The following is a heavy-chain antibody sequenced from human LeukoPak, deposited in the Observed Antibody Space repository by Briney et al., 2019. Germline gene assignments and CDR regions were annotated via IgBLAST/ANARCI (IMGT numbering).Heavy chain of an antibody. Sequence: SETLSLTCTVSGGSISSYYWSWIRQPAGKGLEWIGRIYTSGSTHYNPSLKSRVTMSVDTSKNQFSLKLSSVTAADTAVYYCARENVNSSGWYPFYYMDVWGKGTTVTVSS. J-gene: IGHJ6*03. V-gene: IGHV4-4*07. D-gene: IGHD6-19*01. CDR1: GGSISSYY. CDR3: ARENVNSSGWYPFYYMDV. CDR2: IYTSGST.